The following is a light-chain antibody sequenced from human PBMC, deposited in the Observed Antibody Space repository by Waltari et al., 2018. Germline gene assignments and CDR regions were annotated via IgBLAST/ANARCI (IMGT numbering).Light chain of an antibody. CDR3: QQRSGWPPMYT. J-gene: IGKJ2*01. Sequence: DIVLTQSPATLSLSPGERATLSCRASQTVRTSLAWYQQRPGQSPRLIIYDASNRATGVPVRCSGSGSGTDFTLTISSLEPEEFAVYYCQQRSGWPPMYTFGQGTKVEIK. V-gene: IGKV3-11*01. CDR2: DAS. CDR1: QTVRTS.